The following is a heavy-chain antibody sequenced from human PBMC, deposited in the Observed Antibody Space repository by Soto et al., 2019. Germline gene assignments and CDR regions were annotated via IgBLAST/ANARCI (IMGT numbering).Heavy chain of an antibody. D-gene: IGHD2-15*01. Sequence: QVQLVQSGAEVKKPGASVKVSCKASGYTFTSYGISWVRQAPGQGLEWMGWISAYNGNTNYAQKLQGRVTMTTDTSPSTAYTELRSLRSDDTDVYYCARDAQGVVLHYWGQGTLVTVSS. V-gene: IGHV1-18*01. CDR3: ARDAQGVVLHY. CDR2: ISAYNGNT. J-gene: IGHJ4*02. CDR1: GYTFTSYG.